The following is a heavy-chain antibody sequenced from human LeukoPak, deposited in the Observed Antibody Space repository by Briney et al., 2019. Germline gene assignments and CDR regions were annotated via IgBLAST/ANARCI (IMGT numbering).Heavy chain of an antibody. D-gene: IGHD6-13*01. Sequence: GGSLRLSCAASGFTVSSNYMSWVRQAPGKGLEWVSVIYSGGSTYYADSVKGRFTISRDNSKNTLYLQMNSLRAEDTAVYYCARDLPHTASIAAADGEFDYWGQGTLVTVSS. CDR1: GFTVSSNY. J-gene: IGHJ4*02. CDR2: IYSGGST. V-gene: IGHV3-53*01. CDR3: ARDLPHTASIAAADGEFDY.